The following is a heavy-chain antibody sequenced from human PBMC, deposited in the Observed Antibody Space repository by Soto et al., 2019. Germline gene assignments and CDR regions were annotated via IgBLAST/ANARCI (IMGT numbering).Heavy chain of an antibody. J-gene: IGHJ6*03. Sequence: GGSLRLSCAASGFTFSDHYMDWVRQAPGKGLEWVGRTRNKANSYTTEYAASVKGRFTISRDDSKNSLYLQMNSLKTEDTAVYYCARGGRPPTTAYYYMDVWGKGTTVTVSS. V-gene: IGHV3-72*01. CDR3: ARGGRPPTTAYYYMDV. CDR2: TRNKANSYTT. CDR1: GFTFSDHY. D-gene: IGHD1-1*01.